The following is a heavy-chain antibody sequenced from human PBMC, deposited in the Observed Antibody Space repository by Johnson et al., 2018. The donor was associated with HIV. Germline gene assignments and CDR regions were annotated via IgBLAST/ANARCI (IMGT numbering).Heavy chain of an antibody. CDR2: ISSDGSST. Sequence: VQLVESGGGLVQTGGSLILSCAASGFSFNNYWMHWVRQAPGKGLVWVSRISSDGSSTYYADSVKGRFTISRDNARNTMFVQMNSLRAEDTAVYYCARSGPNWAFDIWGQGTMVTVSS. D-gene: IGHD1-1*01. CDR3: ARSGPNWAFDI. V-gene: IGHV3-74*02. CDR1: GFSFNNYW. J-gene: IGHJ3*02.